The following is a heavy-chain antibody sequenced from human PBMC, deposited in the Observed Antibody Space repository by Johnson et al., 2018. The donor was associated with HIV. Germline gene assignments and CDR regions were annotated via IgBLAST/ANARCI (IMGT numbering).Heavy chain of an antibody. CDR3: ASVPLDNDDIWGHGAFDI. Sequence: EVQLVESGGGVVQPGRSLRLSCAASGFTFSTYAMHWVRQAPGKGLEYVSGISGNGGTTYYANSVKGRFTISRDNSKKKLYLQMGSLRAEDMAVYYCASVPLDNDDIWGHGAFDIWCQGTMVTVSS. J-gene: IGHJ3*02. CDR1: GFTFSTYA. CDR2: ISGNGGTT. D-gene: IGHD3-16*01. V-gene: IGHV3-64*01.